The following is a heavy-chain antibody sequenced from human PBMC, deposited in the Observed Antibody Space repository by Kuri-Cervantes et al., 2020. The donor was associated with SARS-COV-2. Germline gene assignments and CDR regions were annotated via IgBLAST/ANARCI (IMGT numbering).Heavy chain of an antibody. CDR2: IRYDGSNK. V-gene: IGHV3-30*02. J-gene: IGHJ4*02. D-gene: IGHD6-13*01. CDR1: GFTFSSYG. Sequence: GESLKISWAASGFTFSSYGMHWVRQAPGKGLEWVAFIRYDGSNKYYADSVKGRFTISRDNSKNTLYLQMNSLRAEETAVYYCAGLYSSSWSYDYWGQGNLVTVSS. CDR3: AGLYSSSWSYDY.